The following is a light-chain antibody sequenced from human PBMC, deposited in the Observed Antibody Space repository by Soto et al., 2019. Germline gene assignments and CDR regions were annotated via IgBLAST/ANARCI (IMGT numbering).Light chain of an antibody. J-gene: IGKJ1*01. V-gene: IGKV3-20*01. CDR3: QQYGISLRT. CDR2: GAS. Sequence: EIVLTQSPGTLSLSPGERATLSCRASQSVSSSHLAWYQQKPGQAPRLLIYGASSRATGIPDRFSGSGSGTDFTLTISRLEPEDFAVYFCQQYGISLRTFGQGTKVYIK. CDR1: QSVSSSH.